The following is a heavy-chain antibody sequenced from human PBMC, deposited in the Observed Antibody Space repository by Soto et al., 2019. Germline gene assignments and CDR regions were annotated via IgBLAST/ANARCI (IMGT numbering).Heavy chain of an antibody. CDR1: GFTFSSYA. V-gene: IGHV3-30-3*01. CDR2: ISYDGSNK. CDR3: ARDGKTVTTLVWPLINY. D-gene: IGHD4-17*01. Sequence: GGSLRLSCAASGFTFSSYAMHWVRQAPGKGLEWVAVISYDGSNKYYADSVKGRFTISRDNSKNTLYLQMNSLRAEDTAVYYCARDGKTVTTLVWPLINYWGQGTLVTVSS. J-gene: IGHJ4*02.